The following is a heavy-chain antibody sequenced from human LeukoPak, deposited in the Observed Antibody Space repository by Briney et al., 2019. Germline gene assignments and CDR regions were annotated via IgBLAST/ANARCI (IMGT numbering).Heavy chain of an antibody. CDR1: GLTFSSNY. CDR3: AKDSVRLRPYHFDY. D-gene: IGHD4-17*01. CDR2: ISGSGGST. J-gene: IGHJ4*02. V-gene: IGHV3-23*01. Sequence: GGSLRLSCAASGLTFSSNYMSWVRQAPGKGLEWVSAISGSGGSTYYADSVKGRFTISRDNSKNTLYLQMNSLRAEDTAVYYCAKDSVRLRPYHFDYWGQGTLVTVSS.